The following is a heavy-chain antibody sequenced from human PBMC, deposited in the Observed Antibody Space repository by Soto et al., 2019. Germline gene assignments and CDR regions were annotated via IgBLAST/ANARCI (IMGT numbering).Heavy chain of an antibody. D-gene: IGHD3-16*01. CDR2: ICHDGGKK. CDR1: GFTGSSYG. CDR3: ARDGDVNTGFGKDY. Sequence: PGGSLTLSSAASGFTGSSYGMHWVRQAPSKRLVWVAFICHDGGKKLYAESVQSLFTISRDTSKNTLYLQITNQSTADTATYYCARDGDVNTGFGKDYWGQGPLVTVAS. V-gene: IGHV3-33*01. J-gene: IGHJ4*02.